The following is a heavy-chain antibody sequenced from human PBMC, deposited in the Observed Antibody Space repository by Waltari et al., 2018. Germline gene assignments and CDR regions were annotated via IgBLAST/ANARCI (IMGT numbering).Heavy chain of an antibody. J-gene: IGHJ5*02. V-gene: IGHV3-30*03. D-gene: IGHD2-15*01. Sequence: QVRLAESGGGMVQSGGSLRLSCEASGFTFSRHGLHWVRQAPGKGLEWVAFITYDGSRKFYADSVKGRFTISRDNSNDILFLDMNNLRRDDTAVYFCARGSAGKPLDXWGQGALVTVSS. CDR2: ITYDGSRK. CDR3: ARGSAGKPLDX. CDR1: GFTFSRHG.